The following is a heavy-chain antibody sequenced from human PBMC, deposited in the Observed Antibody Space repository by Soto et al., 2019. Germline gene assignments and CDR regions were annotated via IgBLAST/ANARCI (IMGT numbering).Heavy chain of an antibody. D-gene: IGHD2-8*02. CDR1: GGPVRDAFSY. V-gene: IGHV4-30-4*01. J-gene: IGHJ3*02. CDR2: LSYTGST. CDR3: ARELEGGVFDI. Sequence: SETLSLTCTASGGPVRDAFSYWTWIRQPPGKGSEWVGYLSYTGSTYYNPSLRNRATIPVDDSSTLLSLRLSSVTAADTAVYYCARELEGGVFDIWGRGTMVTVSS.